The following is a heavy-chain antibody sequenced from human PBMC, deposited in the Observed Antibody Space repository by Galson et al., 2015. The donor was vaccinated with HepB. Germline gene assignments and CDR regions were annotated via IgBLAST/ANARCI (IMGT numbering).Heavy chain of an antibody. CDR2: ISAYNGNT. Sequence: VKVSCKASGYTFTSYGISWVRQAPGQGLEWMGWISAYNGNTNYAQKLQGGVTMTTDTSTSTAYMELRSLRSDDTAVYYCARVMTVTRGGAFDIWGQGTMVTVSS. V-gene: IGHV1-18*04. D-gene: IGHD4-17*01. J-gene: IGHJ3*02. CDR3: ARVMTVTRGGAFDI. CDR1: GYTFTSYG.